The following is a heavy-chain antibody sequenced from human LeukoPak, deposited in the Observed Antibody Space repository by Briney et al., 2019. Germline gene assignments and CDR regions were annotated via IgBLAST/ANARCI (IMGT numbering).Heavy chain of an antibody. J-gene: IGHJ5*02. CDR2: IKSKTDGGTT. CDR3: TTGTAP. CDR1: GFSVSDTY. V-gene: IGHV3-15*01. Sequence: GGSLRLPCAVSGFSVSDTYMSWVRQVPGKGLEWVGRIKSKTDGGTTDYAAPVKGRFTISRDDSKNTLYLQMNSLKTEDTAVYYCTTGTAPWGQGTLVTVSS.